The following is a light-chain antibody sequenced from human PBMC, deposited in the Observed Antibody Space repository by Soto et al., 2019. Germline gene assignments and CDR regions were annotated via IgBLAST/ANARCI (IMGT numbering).Light chain of an antibody. Sequence: IVFAQSPGTLSFSPGERAPVFWRASQSVRNSYFAWYQQKPGQAPRLLIYGASRRATGIPDRFSGSGSGTDFTLTISRLEAEDFAVYYCQQYGDSLTFGGGTKVDIK. CDR3: QQYGDSLT. CDR1: QSVRNSY. J-gene: IGKJ4*01. CDR2: GAS. V-gene: IGKV3-20*01.